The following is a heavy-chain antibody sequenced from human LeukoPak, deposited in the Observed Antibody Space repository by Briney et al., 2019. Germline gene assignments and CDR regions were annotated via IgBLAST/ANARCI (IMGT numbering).Heavy chain of an antibody. V-gene: IGHV1-2*02. J-gene: IGHJ3*02. CDR3: AREDQQSDAFDI. D-gene: IGHD2-2*01. CDR2: INPNSGGT. Sequence: ASVKVSCKASGYTFTGYNMHWVRQAPGQGLEWMGWINPNSGGTNYAQKFQGRVTMTRDTSISTAYMELSRLRSDDTAVYYCAREDQQSDAFDIWGQGTMVTVSS. CDR1: GYTFTGYN.